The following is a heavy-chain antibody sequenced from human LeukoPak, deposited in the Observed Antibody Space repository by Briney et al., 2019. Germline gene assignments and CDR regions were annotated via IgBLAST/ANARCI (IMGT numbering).Heavy chain of an antibody. CDR1: GGXISSYY. CDR3: ARQSYYYDSSGYYSYAFDI. CDR2: IYYSGST. J-gene: IGHJ3*02. Sequence: SETLSLTCTVSGGXISSYYWSWIRQPPGKGLEWIGYIYYSGSTNYNPSLKSRVTISVDTSKNQFSLKLSSVTAADTAVYYCARQSYYYDSSGYYSYAFDIWGQGTMVTVSS. V-gene: IGHV4-59*08. D-gene: IGHD3-22*01.